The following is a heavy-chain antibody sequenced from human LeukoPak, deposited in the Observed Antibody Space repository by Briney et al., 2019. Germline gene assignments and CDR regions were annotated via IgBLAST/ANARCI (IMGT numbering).Heavy chain of an antibody. CDR1: GFTFSSYA. V-gene: IGHV3-23*01. CDR3: AKGGAADYYYYYYGMDV. J-gene: IGHJ6*02. D-gene: IGHD6-13*01. CDR2: ISGSGGST. Sequence: GGSLRLSCAASGFTFSSYAMSWVRQAPGKGLEWVSAISGSGGSTYYADSVKGRFTTSRDNSKNTLYLQMNSLRAEDTAVYYCAKGGAADYYYYYYGMDVWGQGTTVTVSS.